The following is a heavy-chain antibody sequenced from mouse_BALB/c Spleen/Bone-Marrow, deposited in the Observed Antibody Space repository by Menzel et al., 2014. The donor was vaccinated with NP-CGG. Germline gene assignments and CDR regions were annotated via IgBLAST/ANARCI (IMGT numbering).Heavy chain of an antibody. J-gene: IGHJ3*01. Sequence: QVQLQQSGAELVRPGTSVKVSCKASGYAFTNYLIAWVQQSPGQGLEWVAAINPGSGGTNYNEKFKGKATLTEDKSSSSAYMQSSNLTSNDTAVYVCAKEIITSFAYWGQGTLVTVSA. D-gene: IGHD1-1*01. CDR3: AKEIITSFAY. V-gene: IGHV1-54*01. CDR2: INPGSGGT. CDR1: GYAFTNYL.